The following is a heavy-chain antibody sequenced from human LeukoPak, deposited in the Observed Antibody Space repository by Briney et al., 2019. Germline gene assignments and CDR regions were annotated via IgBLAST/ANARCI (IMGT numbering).Heavy chain of an antibody. J-gene: IGHJ4*02. D-gene: IGHD4-17*01. CDR1: GFTSSSYS. Sequence: GGSLRLSCAAPGFTSSSYSMSWIRQALGKGLEWLSSISSGGSYTNYAGSVKGRFTISRDNAKNSLYMQMNSLRDEDTAVYYCAIILTTDSFDYWGQGTLVTVSS. CDR2: ISSGGSYT. CDR3: AIILTTDSFDY. V-gene: IGHV3-21*04.